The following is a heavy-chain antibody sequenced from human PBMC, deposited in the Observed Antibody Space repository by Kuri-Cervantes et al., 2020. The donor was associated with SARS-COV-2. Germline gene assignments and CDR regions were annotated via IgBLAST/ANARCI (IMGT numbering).Heavy chain of an antibody. CDR1: GFTVSSNY. D-gene: IGHD2-2*01. CDR3: ARDHCSSTSCYLDYYMDV. CDR2: IWYDGSNK. Sequence: GESLKISCAASGFTVSSNYMSWVRQAPGKGLEWVAVIWYDGSNKYYADSVKGRFTISRDNSKNTLYLQMNSLRAEDTAVYYCARDHCSSTSCYLDYYMDVWGKGTTVTVSS. V-gene: IGHV3-33*08. J-gene: IGHJ6*03.